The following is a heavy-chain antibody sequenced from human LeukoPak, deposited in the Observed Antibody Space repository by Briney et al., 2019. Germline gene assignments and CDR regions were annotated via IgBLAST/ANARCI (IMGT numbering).Heavy chain of an antibody. Sequence: GGSLRLSCAASGFTFSSYAMSWVRQAPGKGLEWVSAISGSGGSTYYADSVEGRFTISRDNSKNTLYLQMNSLRAEDTAVYYCAKDSRAAPYYFDYWGQGTLVTVSS. CDR3: AKDSRAAPYYFDY. J-gene: IGHJ4*02. V-gene: IGHV3-23*01. CDR2: ISGSGGST. CDR1: GFTFSSYA. D-gene: IGHD6-13*01.